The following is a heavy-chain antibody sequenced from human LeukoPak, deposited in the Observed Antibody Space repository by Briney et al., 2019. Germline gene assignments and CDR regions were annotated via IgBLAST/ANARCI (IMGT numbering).Heavy chain of an antibody. V-gene: IGHV1-2*02. CDR2: INPNSGGT. Sequence: ASVKVSCKASGYTFTSYDINWVRQAPGQGLEWMGWINPNSGGTNYAQKFQGRVTMTRDTSISTAYMELSRLRSDDTAVYYCARDGTVTFDYWGQGTLVTVSS. CDR1: GYTFTSYD. CDR3: ARDGTVTFDY. D-gene: IGHD4-17*01. J-gene: IGHJ4*02.